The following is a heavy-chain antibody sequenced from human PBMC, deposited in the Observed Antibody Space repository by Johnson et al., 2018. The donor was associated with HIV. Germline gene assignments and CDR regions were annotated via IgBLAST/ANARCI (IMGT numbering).Heavy chain of an antibody. CDR2: IKQDGSNK. CDR1: GFTFSSYW. CDR3: AKGRSGTTASIDAFDI. J-gene: IGHJ3*02. V-gene: IGHV3-7*02. Sequence: EVQLVESGGGVVQPGGSLRLSCAASGFTFSSYWMSWVRQAPGKGLEWVANIKQDGSNKYYADSVKGRFTISRDNSKNTLYLQMKSLRAEDTAVYYCAKGRSGTTASIDAFDIWGQGTMVTVSS. D-gene: IGHD1-7*01.